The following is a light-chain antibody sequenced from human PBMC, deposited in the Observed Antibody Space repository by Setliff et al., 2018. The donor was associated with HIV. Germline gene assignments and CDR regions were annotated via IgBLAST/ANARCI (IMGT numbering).Light chain of an antibody. J-gene: IGLJ1*01. CDR2: EVS. Sequence: QSVLTQPASVSGSPGQSITISCNGTSSDLGSYNLVSWYQEPPGKVPKLIIYEVSKRPSGVSNRFSGSKSGTTASLTISGLQPEDEADYYCSSYVSSNNNYVFGTGTKVTVL. CDR1: SSDLGSYNL. V-gene: IGLV2-14*02. CDR3: SSYVSSNNNYV.